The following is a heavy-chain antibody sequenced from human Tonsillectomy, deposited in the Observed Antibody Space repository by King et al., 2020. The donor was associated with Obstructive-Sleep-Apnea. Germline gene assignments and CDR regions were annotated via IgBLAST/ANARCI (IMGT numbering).Heavy chain of an antibody. Sequence: VQLVESGAEVKKPGESLKISCKGSGYSFTSYWIGWVRQMPGKGLEWMGIIYPGDSDTRYSPSFQGQVTISADKSISTAYLQWSSLKASDTAMYYCARQIGYCSGGSCYLGEYGAFDIWGQGTMVTVSS. D-gene: IGHD2-15*01. CDR2: IYPGDSDT. J-gene: IGHJ3*02. CDR1: GYSFTSYW. CDR3: ARQIGYCSGGSCYLGEYGAFDI. V-gene: IGHV5-51*01.